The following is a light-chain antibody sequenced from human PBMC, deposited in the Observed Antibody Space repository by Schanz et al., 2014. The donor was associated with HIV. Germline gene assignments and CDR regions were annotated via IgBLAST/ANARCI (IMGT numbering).Light chain of an antibody. V-gene: IGKV1-9*01. CDR2: ATS. CDR3: LQLNNFPFT. CDR1: QGFGSY. Sequence: DIQLTQSPSFLSASVGDRVTITCRASQGFGSYLAWLQQKPGKAPKLLIYATSTLQTEVPSRFSGSGFGTSFTLTISSLQPEDFATYYCLQLNNFPFTFGPGTKVDLK. J-gene: IGKJ3*01.